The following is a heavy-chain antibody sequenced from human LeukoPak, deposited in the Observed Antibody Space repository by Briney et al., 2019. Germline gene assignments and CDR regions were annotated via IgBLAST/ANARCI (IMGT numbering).Heavy chain of an antibody. CDR3: ARAAGDYGNWFDP. CDR2: INPNSGGT. CDR1: GYTFTDYF. J-gene: IGHJ5*02. D-gene: IGHD4-17*01. V-gene: IGHV1-2*02. Sequence: GASVKVSCKASGYTFTDYFIHWVRQAPGQGLEWMGWINPNSGGTNYAQKSQGRVTMTRDTSISTAYMELSRLRSDDTAVYYRARAAGDYGNWFDPWGQGTLVTVSS.